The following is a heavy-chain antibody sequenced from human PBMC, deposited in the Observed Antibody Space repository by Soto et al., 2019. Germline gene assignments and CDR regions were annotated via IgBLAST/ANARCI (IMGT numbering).Heavy chain of an antibody. D-gene: IGHD3-10*01. CDR1: WGSISSGDACS. J-gene: IGHJ5*02. V-gene: IGHV4-30-2*01. CDR3: ARAVAPYFGTWFDP. CDR2: IAHTWST. Sequence: SETLCVTIAVSWGSISSGDACSWIWIRQPPGKGLECIGSIAHTWSTSYNPSLKSRLTMSVDKSKNQFSLRLSSVTAADMAVYYCARAVAPYFGTWFDPWGQGILVTVSS.